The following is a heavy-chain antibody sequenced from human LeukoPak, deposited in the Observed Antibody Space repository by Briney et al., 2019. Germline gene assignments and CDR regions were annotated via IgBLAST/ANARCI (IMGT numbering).Heavy chain of an antibody. J-gene: IGHJ4*02. CDR2: IYSGGST. CDR1: GFTVSSNY. CDR3: ASRPTYYYGSGSYIDY. D-gene: IGHD3-10*01. Sequence: PWGSLRLSCAASGFTVSSNYMSWVRQAPGKGLEWVSVIYSGGSTYYADSVKGRFTISRDNSKNTLYLQMNSLRAEDTAVYYCASRPTYYYGSGSYIDYWGQGTLVTVSS. V-gene: IGHV3-66*01.